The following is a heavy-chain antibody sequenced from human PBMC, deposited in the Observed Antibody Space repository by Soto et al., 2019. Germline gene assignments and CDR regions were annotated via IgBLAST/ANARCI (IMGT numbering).Heavy chain of an antibody. D-gene: IGHD3-16*01. CDR1: GFTFGDYA. V-gene: IGHV3-49*03. CDR3: TRAVGDYYYYYMDV. CDR2: IRSKAYGGTT. Sequence: GSLSLSCTASGFTFGDYAMSWFRQAPGKGLEWVGFIRSKAYGGTTEYAASVKGRFTISRDDFKSIAYLQMNSLKTEDTAVYYCTRAVGDYYYYYMDVWGKGTTVTVSS. J-gene: IGHJ6*03.